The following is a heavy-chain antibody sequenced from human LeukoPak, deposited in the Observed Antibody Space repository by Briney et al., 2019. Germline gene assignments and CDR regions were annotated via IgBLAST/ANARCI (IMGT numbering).Heavy chain of an antibody. CDR2: LPGSSTYT. J-gene: IGHJ4*02. CDR3: ARGSYGSFDY. V-gene: IGHV3-21*01. D-gene: IGHD5-18*01. Sequence: GGSLMLSCAASGFTFSTYHMNWVRQAPGKGLEWVSSLPGSSTYTYYADSLKGRFAISRDTTKNSLYLQMNSLSPEDTAVYYCARGSYGSFDYWAQGTVVSVSS. CDR1: GFTFSTYH.